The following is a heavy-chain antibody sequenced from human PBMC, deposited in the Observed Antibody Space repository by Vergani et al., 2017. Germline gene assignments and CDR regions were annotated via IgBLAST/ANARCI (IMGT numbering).Heavy chain of an antibody. CDR1: GGSFSGYY. Sequence: QVQLQQWGAGLLKPSETLSLTCAVYGGSFSGYYWSWIRQPPGKGLEWIGSIYYSGSTYYNPSLKSRVTISVDTSKNQFSLKLSSVTAADTAVYYCARWGPLNYDFWSGYYSDWFDPWGQGTLVTVSS. V-gene: IGHV4-34*01. CDR3: ARWGPLNYDFWSGYYSDWFDP. D-gene: IGHD3-3*01. J-gene: IGHJ5*02. CDR2: IYYSGST.